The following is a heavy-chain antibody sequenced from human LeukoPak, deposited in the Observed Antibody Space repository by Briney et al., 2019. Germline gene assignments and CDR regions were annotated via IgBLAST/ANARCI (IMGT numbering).Heavy chain of an antibody. CDR2: IYTRGST. CDR1: GGSINNYY. CDR3: ARGRYCSADICSGGDAFDI. V-gene: IGHV4-4*07. J-gene: IGHJ3*02. Sequence: SETLSLTCTVSGGSINNYYWSWIRQPAGKGLEWIGRIYTRGSTNYNPSLKSRVTMSVDTSKNQFTLKLSSVTAADTAVYYCARGRYCSADICSGGDAFDIWGQGTMVSVSS. D-gene: IGHD2-15*01.